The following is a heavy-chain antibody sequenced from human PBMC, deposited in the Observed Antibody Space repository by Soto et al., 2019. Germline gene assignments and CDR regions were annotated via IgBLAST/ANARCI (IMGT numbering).Heavy chain of an antibody. V-gene: IGHV3-33*01. CDR2: IWYDGSKK. CDR3: ARGSEGNAFDI. Sequence: SCAASGFTFSSYGMHWVRQAPGKGLEWVALIWYDGSKKYYADSVKGRFTISRDDSKNTLYLQMNSLGAEGTAVYYCARGSEGNAFDIWGQGTMVTVSS. D-gene: IGHD3-10*01. J-gene: IGHJ3*02. CDR1: GFTFSSYG.